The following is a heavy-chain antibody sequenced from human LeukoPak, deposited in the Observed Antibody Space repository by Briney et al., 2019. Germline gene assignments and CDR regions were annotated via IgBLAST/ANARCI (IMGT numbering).Heavy chain of an antibody. CDR3: ARETGGLDY. J-gene: IGHJ4*02. Sequence: ASVKVSCKASGITFTGYYVHWVRQAPGQGLEWMGWINPNSGHTSYAQKFRGRVTMTRDTSISTADMELKSLTSDDTAVYYCARETGGLDYWGQGTLVTVSS. V-gene: IGHV1-2*02. CDR1: GITFTGYY. CDR2: INPNSGHT. D-gene: IGHD1-14*01.